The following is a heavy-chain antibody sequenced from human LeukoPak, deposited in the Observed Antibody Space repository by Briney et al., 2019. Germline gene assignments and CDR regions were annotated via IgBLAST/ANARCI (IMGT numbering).Heavy chain of an antibody. CDR3: TRALAF. J-gene: IGHJ4*02. CDR1: GYTITANY. Sequence: ASVKVSCKASGYTITANYIHWLRQAPGQGLEWMGWMNPKDGATNYALKFQGRVTMTGDTSSNTAYLNLSGLTSDDSALYYCTRALAFWGQGTLVTVSS. V-gene: IGHV1-2*02. CDR2: MNPKDGAT.